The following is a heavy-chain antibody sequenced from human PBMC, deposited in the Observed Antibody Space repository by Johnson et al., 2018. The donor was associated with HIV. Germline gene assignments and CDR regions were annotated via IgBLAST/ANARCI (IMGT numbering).Heavy chain of an antibody. CDR2: ISYDGSNK. V-gene: IGHV3-30*04. J-gene: IGHJ3*02. CDR1: GFTFSSYA. Sequence: QVQLVESGGGVVQPGRSLRLSCVASGFTFSSYAMHWVRQAPGKGLEWVAVISYDGSNKYYADSVKGRFTISRDNSKNTLYLQMNSLRAEDTAVYYCARDITAARPSAFDIWGQGTMVTVSS. D-gene: IGHD6-6*01. CDR3: ARDITAARPSAFDI.